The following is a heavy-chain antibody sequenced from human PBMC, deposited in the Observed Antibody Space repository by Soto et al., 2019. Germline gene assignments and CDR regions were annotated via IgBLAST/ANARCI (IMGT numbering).Heavy chain of an antibody. D-gene: IGHD2-21*02. CDR1: GFTFSSYA. Sequence: GGSLRLSCAASGFTFSSYAMHWVRQAPGKGLEWVAVISYDGSNKYYADSVKGRFTISRDNSKNTLYLQMNSLRAEDTAVYYCARDSFSNPGRLAYCGGDCYSRPGGSTREFDPWGQGTLVTVSS. V-gene: IGHV3-30-3*01. J-gene: IGHJ5*02. CDR2: ISYDGSNK. CDR3: ARDSFSNPGRLAYCGGDCYSRPGGSTREFDP.